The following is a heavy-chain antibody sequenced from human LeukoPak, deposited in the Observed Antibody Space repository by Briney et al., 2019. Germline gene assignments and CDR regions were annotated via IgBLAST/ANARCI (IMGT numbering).Heavy chain of an antibody. J-gene: IGHJ4*02. CDR2: IYTSGST. D-gene: IGHD6-19*01. Sequence: SETLSLTCTVSGGSISSGSYYWRWSRQPAGKGLEWIGRIYTSGSTNYNPSLKSRVTISVDTSKNQFSLKLSSVTAADTAVYYCARGISGEFDYWGQGTLVTVSS. CDR3: ARGISGEFDY. CDR1: GGSISSGSYY. V-gene: IGHV4-61*02.